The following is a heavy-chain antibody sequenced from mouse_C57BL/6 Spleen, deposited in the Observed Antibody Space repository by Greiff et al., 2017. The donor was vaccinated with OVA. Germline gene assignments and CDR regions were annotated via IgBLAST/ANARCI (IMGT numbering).Heavy chain of an antibody. CDR3: ARDHYGSSSFDY. V-gene: IGHV1-69*01. CDR1: GYTFTSYW. D-gene: IGHD1-1*01. J-gene: IGHJ2*01. Sequence: QVQLQQPGAELVMPGASVKLSCKASGYTFTSYWMHWVKQRPGQGLEWIGEIDPSDSYTNYNQKFKCKSTLTVNKTSSPAYMQLSSLTSEDSAVYYCARDHYGSSSFDYWGQGTTLTVSS. CDR2: IDPSDSYT.